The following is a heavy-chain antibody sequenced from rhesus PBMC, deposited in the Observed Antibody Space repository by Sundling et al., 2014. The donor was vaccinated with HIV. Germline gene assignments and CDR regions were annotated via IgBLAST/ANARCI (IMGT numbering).Heavy chain of an antibody. J-gene: IGHJ4*01. CDR3: ARGIVQQHLDS. V-gene: IGHV4-169*01. CDR2: IYGGGSYI. Sequence: QVQLQESGPGLVRPSETLSLTCAVSGDSLNSNYWTWIRQAPGKGMEWIGYIYGGGSYIDYSPSLKSRVTLSVDTSKNQFSLRLSSVTAADTALYYCARGIVQQHLDSWGQGVLVTVSS. CDR1: GDSLNSNY. D-gene: IGHD1-1*01.